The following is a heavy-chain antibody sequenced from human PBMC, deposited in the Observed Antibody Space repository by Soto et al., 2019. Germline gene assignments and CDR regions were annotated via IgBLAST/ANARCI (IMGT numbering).Heavy chain of an antibody. V-gene: IGHV3-30*18. CDR1: GFTFSSYG. J-gene: IGHJ6*02. CDR2: VSYDGSNK. D-gene: IGHD2-2*02. Sequence: SLRLSCAASGFTFSSYGMHWVRQAPGRGLEWVAVVSYDGSNKYYADSVKGRFTISRDNSKNTLYLQMNSLRAEDTAVYYCAKTVVPAAIVYYYYGMDVWGQGTTVTVSS. CDR3: AKTVVPAAIVYYYYGMDV.